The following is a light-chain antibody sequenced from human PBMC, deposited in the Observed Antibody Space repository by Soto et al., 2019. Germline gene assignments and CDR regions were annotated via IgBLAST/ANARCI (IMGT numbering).Light chain of an antibody. Sequence: HSALTQAASGSGARGHSTSISCTESSSDVGSYTPVSWYQQHPGKVPKLMIYAVSKRPSGVSVRFSGSRSGNTASLTISGLQAEDEADYVCWSYAGSFTYVFRTGTKVTVL. V-gene: IGLV2-23*02. CDR2: AVS. CDR3: WSYAGSFTYV. J-gene: IGLJ1*01. CDR1: SSDVGSYTP.